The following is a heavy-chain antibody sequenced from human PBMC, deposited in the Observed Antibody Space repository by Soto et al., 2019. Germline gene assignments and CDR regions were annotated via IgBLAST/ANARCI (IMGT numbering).Heavy chain of an antibody. CDR2: VNHDGGET. Sequence: GGSLRLSCEASGFSFSTYWMNWVRQAPGKGLEWVANVNHDGGETDYVDSVEDRFAIFRDNAKNSLYLQMDRLRVEDTAVYYCVRDNWSLFDRWGQGTPVTVSS. CDR1: GFSFSTYW. CDR3: VRDNWSLFDR. J-gene: IGHJ5*02. D-gene: IGHD1-26*01. V-gene: IGHV3-7*03.